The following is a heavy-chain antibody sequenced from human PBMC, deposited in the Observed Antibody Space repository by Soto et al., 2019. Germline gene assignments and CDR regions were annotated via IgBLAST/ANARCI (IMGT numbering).Heavy chain of an antibody. Sequence: GSLRLSCAATGFTFSSYWMHWVRQAPGKGLVWVSRINGDGSSTSYADSAEGRFTISRDNAKNTLYLQMNSLRVEDTAGYYCLVSGNYRFDDWGQGTLVTVSS. V-gene: IGHV3-74*01. CDR3: LVSGNYRFDD. D-gene: IGHD1-26*01. CDR2: INGDGSST. J-gene: IGHJ4*02. CDR1: GFTFSSYW.